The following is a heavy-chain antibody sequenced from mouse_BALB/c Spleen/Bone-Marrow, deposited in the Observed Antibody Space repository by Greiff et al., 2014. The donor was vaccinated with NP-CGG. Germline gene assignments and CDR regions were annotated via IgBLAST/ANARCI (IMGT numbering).Heavy chain of an antibody. V-gene: IGHV1S81*02. J-gene: IGHJ4*01. CDR1: GYTFTSYW. D-gene: IGHD1-1*01. CDR3: ARGLYGAMDY. Sequence: VQLQQSGAKLVKPGASVKLSCKASGYTFTSYWMYWVIQRPGQGLEWIGEINPRSGRTNYNEKFKSRATLTVDKSSSTAYMQLSSLTSEDSAVYYCARGLYGAMDYWGQGTSVTVSS. CDR2: INPRSGRT.